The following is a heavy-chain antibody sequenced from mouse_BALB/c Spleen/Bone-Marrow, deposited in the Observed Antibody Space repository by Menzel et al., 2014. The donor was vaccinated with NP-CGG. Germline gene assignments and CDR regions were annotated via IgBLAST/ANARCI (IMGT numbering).Heavy chain of an antibody. Sequence: QVQLQQSGAELAKPGASVKMSCKASGYTFTGYWMHWVKQRPGQGLEWIGYINPSTGYTEYNQKFKDKATLTADKSSSTAYMQLSSLTSEDSAVYYCARQITTVDYAMDYWGQGTSVTVSS. D-gene: IGHD1-1*01. CDR1: GYTFTGYW. CDR3: ARQITTVDYAMDY. J-gene: IGHJ4*01. CDR2: INPSTGYT. V-gene: IGHV1-7*01.